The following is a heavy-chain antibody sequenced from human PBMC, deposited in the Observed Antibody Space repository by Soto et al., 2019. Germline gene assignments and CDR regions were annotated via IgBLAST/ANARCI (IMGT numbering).Heavy chain of an antibody. Sequence: QITLTESGPTLVKPTQTLTLTCTFSGFSLSTSGVGVGWIRQPPGKALEWLALIYWDDDKRYSPSLKNRLTLTKDTSKNPMVPTMTNMDPVDTATYYCAHTIVDRAPWGGWCDPWGQGTLVTFCS. CDR2: IYWDDDK. CDR3: AHTIVDRAPWGGWCDP. CDR1: GFSLSTSGVG. D-gene: IGHD5-18*01. V-gene: IGHV2-5*02. J-gene: IGHJ5*02.